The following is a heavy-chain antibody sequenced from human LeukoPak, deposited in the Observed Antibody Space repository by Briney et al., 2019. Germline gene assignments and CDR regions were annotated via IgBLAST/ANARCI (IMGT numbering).Heavy chain of an antibody. Sequence: GGSLRLSCAASGFTFSSYWMHWVRQAPGKGLVWVSHINSDGSSTSYADSVKGRFTISRDNAKNTLYLQMNSLRAEDTAVYYCARDLRNYYGSGSYEDYWGQGTLVTVSS. J-gene: IGHJ4*02. CDR1: GFTFSSYW. CDR2: INSDGSST. V-gene: IGHV3-74*01. CDR3: ARDLRNYYGSGSYEDY. D-gene: IGHD3-10*01.